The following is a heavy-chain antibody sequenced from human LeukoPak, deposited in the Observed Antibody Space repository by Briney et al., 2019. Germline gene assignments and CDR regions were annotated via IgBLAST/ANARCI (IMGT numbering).Heavy chain of an antibody. CDR1: GGSISSGGYY. D-gene: IGHD1-26*01. CDR2: IYYSGST. J-gene: IGHJ4*02. Sequence: SQTLSLTCTVSGGSISSGGYYWSWLRQHPGKGLEWIGYIYYSGSTYYNPSLKSRVTISVDTSKNQFSLKLSAVTAADTAVYYCARSVGATDYFDYWGQGTLVTVSS. CDR3: ARSVGATDYFDY. V-gene: IGHV4-31*03.